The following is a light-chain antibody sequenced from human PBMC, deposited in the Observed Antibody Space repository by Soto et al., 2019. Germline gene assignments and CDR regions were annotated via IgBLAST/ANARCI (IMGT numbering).Light chain of an antibody. CDR3: QQYNKWPLT. V-gene: IGKV3-15*01. CDR1: QSVSNN. CDR2: HAS. Sequence: EIVMTQSPATLSVSPGERATLSCRASQSVSNNLAWYQQKPGQAPRLLIYHASTWATGIPARFSGSWSGTEFPLTISSLQAEDFAVYYCQQYNKWPLTFGGGTKVEIK. J-gene: IGKJ4*01.